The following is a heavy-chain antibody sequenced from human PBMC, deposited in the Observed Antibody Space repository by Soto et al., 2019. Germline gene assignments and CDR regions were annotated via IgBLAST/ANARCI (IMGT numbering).Heavy chain of an antibody. D-gene: IGHD2-21*01. CDR3: ARHIAVSGTRGFDH. Sequence: QVQLQESGPGLMKPSGTLSLTCAVSGGSITSNWWSWVRQPPGKGLEWIAEIFHTGSANYNPSLMGRLTISMDKSRNHLSLNLNSVTAADTAVYYCARHIAVSGTRGFDHWGQATLVTVSS. V-gene: IGHV4-4*02. J-gene: IGHJ4*02. CDR2: IFHTGSA. CDR1: GGSITSNW.